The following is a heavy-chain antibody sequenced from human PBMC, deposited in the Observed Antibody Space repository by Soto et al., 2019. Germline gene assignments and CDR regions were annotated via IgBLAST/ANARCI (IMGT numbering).Heavy chain of an antibody. Sequence: QVQLVESGGGVVQPGRSLRLSCAASGFTFSSYAMHWVRQAPGKGLEWVAVISYDGSNKYYADSVKGRFTISRDNSKNTLYLQMNSLRAEDTAVYYCARDRMATRIGAYYYYGMDVWGQGTTVTVSS. CDR1: GFTFSSYA. D-gene: IGHD5-12*01. CDR3: ARDRMATRIGAYYYYGMDV. J-gene: IGHJ6*02. V-gene: IGHV3-30-3*01. CDR2: ISYDGSNK.